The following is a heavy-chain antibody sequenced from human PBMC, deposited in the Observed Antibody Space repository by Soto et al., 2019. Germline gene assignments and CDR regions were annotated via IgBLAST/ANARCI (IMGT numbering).Heavy chain of an antibody. J-gene: IGHJ6*03. CDR1: GFNFENSA. CDR2: ISWNSGQL. V-gene: IGHV3-9*01. CDR3: AKDKSTCEYSFWRYMVV. D-gene: IGHD2-15*01. Sequence: EVLLVESGGGLVQPDRPLRLSCAASGFNFENSAMRWVRQAPGKGLEWVSGISWNSGQLDYAGAVWERFTISTDNGKNSLYLEMNSLTPNDTALYFFAKDKSTCEYSFWRYMVVWGRGTRVIVSS.